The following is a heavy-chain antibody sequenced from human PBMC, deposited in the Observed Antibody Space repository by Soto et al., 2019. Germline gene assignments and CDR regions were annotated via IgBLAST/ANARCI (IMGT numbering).Heavy chain of an antibody. CDR2: IYHAGST. CDR1: GGSIKSGDYS. Sequence: PAETLCLTCAVGGGSIKSGDYSWSWVRRPPGKGLEWIGFIYHAGSTHYNPSLKSRVTISVDESKNQFSLNLTSVTAADTAVYYCANFVVGPAILPYWGQGILVTGSS. CDR3: ANFVVGPAILPY. D-gene: IGHD2-21*02. V-gene: IGHV4-30-2*01. J-gene: IGHJ4*02.